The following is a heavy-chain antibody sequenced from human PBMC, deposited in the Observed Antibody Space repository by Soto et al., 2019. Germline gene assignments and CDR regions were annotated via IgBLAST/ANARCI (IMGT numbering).Heavy chain of an antibody. D-gene: IGHD6-13*01. CDR2: IYYSGST. J-gene: IGHJ4*02. Sequence: SETLSLTCTVSGGSISSSSYYWGWIRQPPGKGLEWIGSIYYSGSTYYNPSLKSRVTISVDTSKNQFSLKLSSVTAADTAVYYCAKTIRGGYSSSWYYFDYWGRGTLVTVSS. CDR3: AKTIRGGYSSSWYYFDY. CDR1: GGSISSSSYY. V-gene: IGHV4-39*01.